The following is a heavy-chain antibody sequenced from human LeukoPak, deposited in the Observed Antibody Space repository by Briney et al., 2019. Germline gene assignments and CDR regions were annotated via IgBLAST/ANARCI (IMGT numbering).Heavy chain of an antibody. V-gene: IGHV3-7*01. CDR1: GFTFSSYL. CDR3: ARITYGDYYFDY. J-gene: IGHJ4*02. CDR2: VNQDGSKM. Sequence: PGGSLRLSCAASGFTFSSYLMSWVRQAPGKGLEWVANVNQDGSKMYYVESVEGRFTLSRDNAKNSLYLQTNSLRAEDTAVYYCARITYGDYYFDYWGQGTLVSVSS. D-gene: IGHD4-17*01.